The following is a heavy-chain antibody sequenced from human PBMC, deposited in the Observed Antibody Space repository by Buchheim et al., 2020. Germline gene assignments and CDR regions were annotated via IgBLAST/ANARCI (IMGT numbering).Heavy chain of an antibody. J-gene: IGHJ5*02. Sequence: QVQLQESGPGLVKPSQTLSLTCTVSGGSLTGGGFYWSWIRQHPEKGLDWIGFISYSGSTFYNQSLRSRVTMSVDTSQNHFSLKLSSVTAADTAMYYCARGVRFLEWLSSAWFDPWGQETL. CDR3: ARGVRFLEWLSSAWFDP. D-gene: IGHD3-3*01. CDR1: GGSLTGGGFY. CDR2: ISYSGST. V-gene: IGHV4-31*03.